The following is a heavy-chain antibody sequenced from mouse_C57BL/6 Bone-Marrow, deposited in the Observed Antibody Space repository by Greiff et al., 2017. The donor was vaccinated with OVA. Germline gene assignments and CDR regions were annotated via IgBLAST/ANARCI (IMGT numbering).Heavy chain of an antibody. CDR2: IDPENGDT. CDR3: TPSFTTVVAEDY. J-gene: IGHJ2*01. Sequence: EVQLQQSGAELVRPGASVKLSCTASGFNIKDDYMHWVKQRPEQGLEWIGWIDPENGDTEYASKFQGKATITADTSSNTAYLQLSSLTSEDTAVYYCTPSFTTVVAEDYWGQGTTLTVSS. D-gene: IGHD1-1*01. CDR1: GFNIKDDY. V-gene: IGHV14-4*01.